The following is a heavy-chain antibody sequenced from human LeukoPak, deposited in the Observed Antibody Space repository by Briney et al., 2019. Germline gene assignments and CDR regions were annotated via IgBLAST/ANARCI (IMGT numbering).Heavy chain of an antibody. CDR1: GFTFSSHG. CDR2: IWYDGSNE. CDR3: ARVSSVNGNGDAFDI. D-gene: IGHD4-23*01. V-gene: IGHV3-33*01. J-gene: IGHJ3*02. Sequence: GGSLRLSCVASGFTFSSHGMQWVRQAPRKGLEWVALIWYDGSNENYVDSVKGRITISKERSKNTLSLQMNRLEVEDTAVYYCARVSSVNGNGDAFDIWGQGTMVTVSS.